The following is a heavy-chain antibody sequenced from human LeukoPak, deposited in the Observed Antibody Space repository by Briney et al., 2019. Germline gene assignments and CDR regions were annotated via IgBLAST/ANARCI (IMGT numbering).Heavy chain of an antibody. V-gene: IGHV1-18*01. J-gene: IGHJ4*02. CDR1: GYTFSSYG. CDR3: ARSSLGTITAGPFDY. D-gene: IGHD5-12*01. Sequence: ASVKVSCKASGYTFSSYGIAWVRQAPGQGLELMGWISGYNGNTNYAQKLQGRVSMTTDTSTTTSYMELRSLTSDDPALYYCARSSLGTITAGPFDYWGQGTLVTVSS. CDR2: ISGYNGNT.